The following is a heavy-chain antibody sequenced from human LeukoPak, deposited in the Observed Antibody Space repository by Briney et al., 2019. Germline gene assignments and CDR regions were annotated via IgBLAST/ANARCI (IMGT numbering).Heavy chain of an antibody. J-gene: IGHJ4*02. D-gene: IGHD3-10*01. V-gene: IGHV3-23*01. CDR1: GFTFSSYA. CDR3: AKYRGFGDSYDS. Sequence: GGSLRLSCAASGFTFSSYAMSWVRQAPGKGLEWVSSIGGSGGSTYHADSVKGRSTISRDTSKNTLYLQMSSLRAEDTAVYYCAKYRGFGDSYDSWGQGTLVTVSS. CDR2: IGGSGGST.